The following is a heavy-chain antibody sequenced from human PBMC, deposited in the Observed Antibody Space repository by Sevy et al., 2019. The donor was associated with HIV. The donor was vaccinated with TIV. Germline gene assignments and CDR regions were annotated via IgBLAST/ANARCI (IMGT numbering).Heavy chain of an antibody. CDR2: IAHDGSNK. Sequence: VGSLRLSCAASGFTFSSYAMHWVHQAPGKELEWVAVIAHDGSNKYYADSVKGRFTISRDNSKNTLYLQMNSLRAEDTAVYYCARDGDIVVVVGASALFDYWGQGILVTVSS. CDR1: GFTFSSYA. D-gene: IGHD2-15*01. V-gene: IGHV3-30*04. CDR3: ARDGDIVVVVGASALFDY. J-gene: IGHJ4*02.